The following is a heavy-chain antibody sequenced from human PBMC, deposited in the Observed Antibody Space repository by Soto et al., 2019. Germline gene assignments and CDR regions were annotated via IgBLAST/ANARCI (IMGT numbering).Heavy chain of an antibody. D-gene: IGHD1-26*01. V-gene: IGHV4-30-4*01. Sequence: PSETLSLTCTVSGGSISSGDYYWSWIRQPPGKGLEWIGYIYYSGSTYYNPSLKSRVTISVDTSKNQFSLKLSSVTAADTAVYYCARGSALPNWFDPWGQGTLVTVSS. CDR1: GGSISSGDYY. J-gene: IGHJ5*02. CDR2: IYYSGST. CDR3: ARGSALPNWFDP.